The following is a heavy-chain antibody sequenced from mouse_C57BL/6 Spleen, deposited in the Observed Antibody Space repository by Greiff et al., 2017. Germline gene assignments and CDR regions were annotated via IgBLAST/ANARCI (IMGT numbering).Heavy chain of an antibody. CDR3: ARDYYGSSDFDY. D-gene: IGHD1-1*01. J-gene: IGHJ2*01. Sequence: EVKLMESGGGLVKPGGSLKLSCAASGFTFSSYAMSWVRQTPEKRLEWVATISDGGSYTYYPDNVKGRFTISRDNAKNNLYLQMGNLKSEDTAMYYCARDYYGSSDFDYWGQGTTLTVSS. CDR2: ISDGGSYT. V-gene: IGHV5-4*01. CDR1: GFTFSSYA.